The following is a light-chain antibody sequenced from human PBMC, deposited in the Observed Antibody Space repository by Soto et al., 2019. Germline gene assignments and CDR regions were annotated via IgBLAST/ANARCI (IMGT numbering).Light chain of an antibody. CDR3: CSYAGTYTVI. CDR1: SSDVGTYNL. CDR2: EVS. Sequence: SVLTQPASLSGSPGQSITISCTGTSSDVGTYNLVSWYQQHPGKAPKLMISEVSKRPSGVSNRFSGSKSGNTASLTISGLQAEDEADYFCCSYAGTYTVIFGGGTKVTVL. V-gene: IGLV2-23*02. J-gene: IGLJ2*01.